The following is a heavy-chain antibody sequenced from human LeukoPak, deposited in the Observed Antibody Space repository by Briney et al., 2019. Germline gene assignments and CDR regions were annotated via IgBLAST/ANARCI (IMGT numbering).Heavy chain of an antibody. V-gene: IGHV4-34*01. D-gene: IGHD3-22*01. Sequence: SETLSLTCAVYGGSFSGYYWSWIRQPPGKGLEWIGEINHSGSTNYNPSLKSRVTISVDTSKNQFSLKLSSVTAADTAVYYCARGGYYSDFDYWGQGTLVTVSP. J-gene: IGHJ4*02. CDR3: ARGGYYSDFDY. CDR2: INHSGST. CDR1: GGSFSGYY.